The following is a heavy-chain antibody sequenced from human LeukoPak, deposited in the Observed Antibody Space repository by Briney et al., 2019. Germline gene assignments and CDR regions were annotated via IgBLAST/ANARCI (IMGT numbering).Heavy chain of an antibody. Sequence: TGGSLRLSWVTSGFTFSRYSMNWVRQAPGKGLEWVSSISHSGYDIYYADAVKGRFTISRDNAKNSLSLQMNNLRVEDTAVYYCANHFACGSTTCPSFDDWGQGTLVTVSS. CDR3: ANHFACGSTTCPSFDD. J-gene: IGHJ4*02. CDR1: GFTFSRYS. CDR2: ISHSGYDI. D-gene: IGHD2-2*01. V-gene: IGHV3-21*01.